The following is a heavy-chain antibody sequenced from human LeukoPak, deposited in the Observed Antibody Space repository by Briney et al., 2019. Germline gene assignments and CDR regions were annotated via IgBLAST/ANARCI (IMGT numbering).Heavy chain of an antibody. D-gene: IGHD1-26*01. CDR2: IRYDGTNT. CDR1: GFTFSSYG. J-gene: IGHJ4*02. CDR3: ARELELHRTPYFDY. Sequence: PGGSLRLSCAASGFTFSSYGMHWVRQAPGKGLEWVAFIRYDGTNTYYADSVKGRFTISRDNSKNTLYLQMNSLRPEDTAVYYCARELELHRTPYFDYWGQGTLVTVSS. V-gene: IGHV3-30*02.